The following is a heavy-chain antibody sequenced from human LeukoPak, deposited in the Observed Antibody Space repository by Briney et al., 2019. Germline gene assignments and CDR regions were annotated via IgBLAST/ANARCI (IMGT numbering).Heavy chain of an antibody. D-gene: IGHD3-10*01. Sequence: GGSLRLSCVASGFTFSIYTMNWVRQAPGKGLEWVSYISSSSSTIYYADSVKGRFTISRDNAKNSLYLQMNSLRDEDTAVYYCARDPVAVLLWFGAAPYYFDYWGQGTLVTVSS. CDR3: ARDPVAVLLWFGAAPYYFDY. CDR1: GFTFSIYT. V-gene: IGHV3-48*02. J-gene: IGHJ4*02. CDR2: ISSSSSTI.